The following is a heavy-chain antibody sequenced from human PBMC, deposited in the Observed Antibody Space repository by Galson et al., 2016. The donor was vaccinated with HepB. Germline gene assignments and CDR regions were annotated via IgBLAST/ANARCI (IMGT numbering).Heavy chain of an antibody. J-gene: IGHJ4*02. V-gene: IGHV3-7*01. CDR2: IKQDGSEK. Sequence: SLRLSCAASGYPFEKCWLSWVRQAPGKGLEWVANIKQDGSEKYYGDSVKGRFTISRDNGRNSVYLQMNDLRVDDTAIYYCAREGPRRISVAEMGFSDYWGRGSLVTVSS. D-gene: IGHD2-15*01. CDR3: AREGPRRISVAEMGFSDY. CDR1: GYPFEKCW.